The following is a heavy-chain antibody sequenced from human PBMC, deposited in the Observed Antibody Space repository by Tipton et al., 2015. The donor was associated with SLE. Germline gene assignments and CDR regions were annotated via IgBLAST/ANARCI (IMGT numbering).Heavy chain of an antibody. CDR2: ISTSGSST. D-gene: IGHD4-17*01. V-gene: IGHV3-64*01. Sequence: GSLRLSCAASGFTFSSYAMHWVRQAPGKGLESVSAISTSGSSTYYTSSVKGRFTISRDNSKNTLFLQMGNRKAEDVAVYNCARSSGMTTATILDYWGQGTLVTVSS. CDR1: GFTFSSYA. J-gene: IGHJ4*02. CDR3: ARSSGMTTATILDY.